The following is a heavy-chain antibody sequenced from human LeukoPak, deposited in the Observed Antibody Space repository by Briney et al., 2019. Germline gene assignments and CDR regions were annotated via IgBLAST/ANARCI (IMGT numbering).Heavy chain of an antibody. CDR2: IIPIFGTA. V-gene: IGHV1-69*01. J-gene: IGHJ5*02. D-gene: IGHD2-2*01. CDR3: ARDPGLVPAATNWFDP. CDR1: GGTFSSYA. Sequence: GASVEVSCKASGGTFSSYAISWVRQGPGQGLEWMGGIIPIFGTANYAQKFQGRVTITADESTSTAYMELSSLSSEDTAVYYCARDPGLVPAATNWFDPWGQGTLVTVSS.